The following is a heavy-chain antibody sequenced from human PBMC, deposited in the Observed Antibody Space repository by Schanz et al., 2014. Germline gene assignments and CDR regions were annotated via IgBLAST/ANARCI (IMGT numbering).Heavy chain of an antibody. CDR1: GFSVSTNY. CDR2: LYINAGST. Sequence: EVQLVESGGCLIQPGGSLRLSCAVSGFSVSTNYMSWARQAPGKGLEWISSLYINAGSTRYADSVKGRFFISRDSSKNTLFLQMNSLRAEDTAVYYCARPLGPNYYYYGLDVWGQGTTVTVSS. V-gene: IGHV3-53*01. CDR3: ARPLGPNYYYYGLDV. J-gene: IGHJ6*02.